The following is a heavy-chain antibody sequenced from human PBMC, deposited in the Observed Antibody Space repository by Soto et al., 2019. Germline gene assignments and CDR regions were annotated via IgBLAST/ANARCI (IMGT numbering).Heavy chain of an antibody. CDR1: GYSISSGYY. D-gene: IGHD2-15*01. J-gene: IGHJ6*02. CDR3: ARDGGGGCSGGSCYYYYGMDV. Sequence: SLTCAVSGYSISSGYYWGWIRQPPGKGLEWIGSIYHSGSTYYNPSLKSRVTISVDTSKNQFSLKLSSVTAADTAVYYCARDGGGGCSGGSCYYYYGMDVWGQGTTVTVSS. CDR2: IYHSGST. V-gene: IGHV4-38-2*02.